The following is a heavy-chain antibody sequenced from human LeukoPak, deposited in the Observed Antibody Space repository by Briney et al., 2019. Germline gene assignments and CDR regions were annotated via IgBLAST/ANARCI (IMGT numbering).Heavy chain of an antibody. CDR3: ARRYSYGQFDY. CDR2: IYYSGST. J-gene: IGHJ4*02. V-gene: IGHV4-59*08. D-gene: IGHD5-18*01. Sequence: SETLSLTCTVSGGSISSYYWRWIRQPPGKGLEGIGYIYYSGSTNYNPSLKSRVTISVDTSKNQFSLKLSSVTAADTAMYYCARRYSYGQFDYWGQGTLVTVSS. CDR1: GGSISSYY.